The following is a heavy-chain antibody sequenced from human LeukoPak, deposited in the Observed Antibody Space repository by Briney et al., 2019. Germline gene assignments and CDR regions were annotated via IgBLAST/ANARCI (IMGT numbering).Heavy chain of an antibody. V-gene: IGHV1-46*01. Sequence: ASVKVSCKESGYIFTSYYMHWVRQAPGQGLEWMGIINPSGGNTRYAQKFQGRVTMTRDMSTSTVYMELSSLRSEDTAIYYCAKDHANTPVVTNWGQGILVSVSS. CDR2: INPSGGNT. CDR1: GYIFTSYY. D-gene: IGHD2-21*02. CDR3: AKDHANTPVVTN. J-gene: IGHJ4*02.